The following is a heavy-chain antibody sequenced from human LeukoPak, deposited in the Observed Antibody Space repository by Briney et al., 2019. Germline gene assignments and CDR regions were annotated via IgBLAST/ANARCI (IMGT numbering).Heavy chain of an antibody. D-gene: IGHD3-3*01. V-gene: IGHV3-21*05. J-gene: IGHJ3*02. CDR3: ARSFYDFLNGPYEEAFDM. Sequence: GGSLRLSCAASGLIFSSYAMNWIRQAPGKGLEWVSYISSSATYTDYAESVKGRFTVSRDNAKNSLYLQMNSLRAEDTAVYYCARSFYDFLNGPYEEAFDMWGQGTMVTVSS. CDR1: GLIFSSYA. CDR2: ISSSATYT.